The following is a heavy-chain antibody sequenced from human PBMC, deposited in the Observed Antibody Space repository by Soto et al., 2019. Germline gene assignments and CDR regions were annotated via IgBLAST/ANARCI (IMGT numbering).Heavy chain of an antibody. CDR3: ARDGVDTAMVTLTFDY. Sequence: GGSLRLSCAASGFTFDDYAMHWVRQAPGKCLEWVSRISWNSNTLVYADSVKGRFTISRDNAENSLYLQMNSLRAEDTAVYYCARDGVDTAMVTLTFDYWGQGTLVTVSS. D-gene: IGHD5-18*01. J-gene: IGHJ4*02. CDR2: ISWNSNTL. CDR1: GFTFDDYA. V-gene: IGHV3-9*01.